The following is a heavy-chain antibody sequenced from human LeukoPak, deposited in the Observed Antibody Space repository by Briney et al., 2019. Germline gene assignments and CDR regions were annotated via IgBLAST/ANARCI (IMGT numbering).Heavy chain of an antibody. CDR2: IIPIFGTA. CDR3: ARVGGIVGATDY. Sequence: GASVKVSCKASGGTFSSYAISWVRQAPGQGLEWMGGIIPIFGTANYAQKFQGGVTITADESTSTAYMELSSLRSEDTAVYYCARVGGIVGATDYWGQGTLVTVSS. V-gene: IGHV1-69*13. CDR1: GGTFSSYA. J-gene: IGHJ4*02. D-gene: IGHD1-26*01.